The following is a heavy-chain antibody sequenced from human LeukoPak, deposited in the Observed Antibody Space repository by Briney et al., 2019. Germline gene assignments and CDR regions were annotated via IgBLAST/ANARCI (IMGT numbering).Heavy chain of an antibody. V-gene: IGHV3-11*01. CDR2: ISSSGGTI. CDR1: GFTFSDYY. Sequence: GGSLRLSCAASGFTFSDYYMSWIRQAPGKGLEWVSYISSSGGTIYFADSVKDRFTISRDNAKNSLDLQMNSLRAEDTAMYYCARAAVVTSPFDYWGQGTLVTVSS. CDR3: ARAAVVTSPFDY. J-gene: IGHJ4*02. D-gene: IGHD4-23*01.